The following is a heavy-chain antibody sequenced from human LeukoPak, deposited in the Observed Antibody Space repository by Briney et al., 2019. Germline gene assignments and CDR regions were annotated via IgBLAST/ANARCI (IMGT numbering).Heavy chain of an antibody. CDR2: INPNSGGT. J-gene: IGHJ4*02. CDR3: ARDLGEWSYYFDY. Sequence: GASVKVSCMASGYTFTGYYMHWVRQAPGQGLEWMGRINPNSGGTNYAQKFQGRVTMTRDTSISTAYMELSRLRSDDTAVYYCARDLGEWSYYFDYWGQGTLVTVSS. CDR1: GYTFTGYY. D-gene: IGHD3-16*01. V-gene: IGHV1-2*06.